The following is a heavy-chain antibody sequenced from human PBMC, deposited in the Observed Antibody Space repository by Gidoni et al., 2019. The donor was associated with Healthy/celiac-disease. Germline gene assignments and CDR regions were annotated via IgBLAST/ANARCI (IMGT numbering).Heavy chain of an antibody. J-gene: IGHJ3*02. V-gene: IGHV4-34*01. Sequence: QVQLQQWGAGLLKPSETLSLTCAVYGGSFSGSYWSWIRQPPGKGLEWIGEINHSGSTNYNPSLKSRVTISVDTSKNQFSLKLSSVTAADTAVYYCARRPMNHTVVTPRGAFDIWGQGTMVTVSS. CDR2: INHSGST. D-gene: IGHD2-21*02. CDR1: GGSFSGSY. CDR3: ARRPMNHTVVTPRGAFDI.